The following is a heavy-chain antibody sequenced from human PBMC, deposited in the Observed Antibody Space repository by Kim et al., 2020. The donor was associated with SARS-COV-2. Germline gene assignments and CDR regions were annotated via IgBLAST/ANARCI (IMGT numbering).Heavy chain of an antibody. CDR3: ARDCDDFWSFCYLDS. V-gene: IGHV1-18*01. Sequence: ASVKVSCKASGYRFSDRGISWVRQAPGQGLEWMGWINTHSGDTLIGQKFQDRVTMTADTSTTTVSLELRSLTSDDTAVYFCARDCDDFWSFCYLDSWGQG. CDR1: GYRFSDRG. CDR2: INTHSGDT. J-gene: IGHJ4*02. D-gene: IGHD3-3*01.